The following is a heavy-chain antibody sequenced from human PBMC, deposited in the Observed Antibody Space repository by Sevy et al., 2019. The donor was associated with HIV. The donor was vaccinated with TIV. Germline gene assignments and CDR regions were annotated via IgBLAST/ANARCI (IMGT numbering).Heavy chain of an antibody. J-gene: IGHJ4*02. CDR3: ASFANAADTQDY. Sequence: ASVKVSCKASGYNFTDYYMHWVRQAPGQGLEWMGWINPNGGDTNYAQKFQDRVTMTRDTSISTAYMELSRLRSDDTAVFYCASFANAADTQDYWGQRTLVTVSS. CDR2: INPNGGDT. CDR1: GYNFTDYY. V-gene: IGHV1-2*02. D-gene: IGHD3-16*01.